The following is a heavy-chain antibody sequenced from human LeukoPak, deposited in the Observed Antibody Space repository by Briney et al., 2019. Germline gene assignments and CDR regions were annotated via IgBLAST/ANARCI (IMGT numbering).Heavy chain of an antibody. Sequence: ASVKVSCKASGYTFTGYYMHWVRQAPGQGLEWMGWINPNSGGTNYAQKFQGRVTMTRDTSISTAYMELSRLRSDDTAVYYCARPKGISSQNWFDPWGQGTLVTVSS. V-gene: IGHV1-2*02. CDR1: GYTFTGYY. CDR2: INPNSGGT. CDR3: ARPKGISSQNWFDP. D-gene: IGHD6-13*01. J-gene: IGHJ5*02.